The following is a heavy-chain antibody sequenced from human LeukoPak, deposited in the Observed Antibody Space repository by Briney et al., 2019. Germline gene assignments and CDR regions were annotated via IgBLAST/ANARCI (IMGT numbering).Heavy chain of an antibody. D-gene: IGHD5-24*01. Sequence: GGSLRLSCTASGFTFGDYAMSWFRQAPGKGLEWVGFIRSKAYGGTTEYAASVKGRFTISRDDSKSIAYLQMNSLKTEDTAVYYCTREVGMATIVYYFDYWGQGTLVTVSS. V-gene: IGHV3-49*03. J-gene: IGHJ4*02. CDR2: IRSKAYGGTT. CDR3: TREVGMATIVYYFDY. CDR1: GFTFGDYA.